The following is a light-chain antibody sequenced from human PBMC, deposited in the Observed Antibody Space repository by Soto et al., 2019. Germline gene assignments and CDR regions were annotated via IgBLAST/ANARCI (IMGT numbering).Light chain of an antibody. CDR2: AAS. J-gene: IGKJ1*01. CDR1: QIISSY. Sequence: IQTTQSPSSLAASGGDRVNITCRASQIISSYLNWYQQKPGKAPQLLIYAASSLQSGVPSRFRGSGSGTDFALTISSLQLEDFATYSCQQSYSAPPGTFGQGTEVDIK. CDR3: QQSYSAPPGT. V-gene: IGKV1-39*01.